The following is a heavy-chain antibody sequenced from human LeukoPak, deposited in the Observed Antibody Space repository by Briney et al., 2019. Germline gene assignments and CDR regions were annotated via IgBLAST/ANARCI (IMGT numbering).Heavy chain of an antibody. CDR2: IEHSGGA. CDR3: AKDYPLASGSPPFFDS. Sequence: PGGSLRLSCAASGFTFNNYAMSWVRQAPGKGLEWVSGIEHSGGAKYADSVKGRFTISRDTSKATLYLQMSSLRAEDTTVYYCAKDYPLASGSPPFFDSWGQGTLVIVSS. D-gene: IGHD3-10*01. CDR1: GFTFNNYA. V-gene: IGHV3-23*01. J-gene: IGHJ4*02.